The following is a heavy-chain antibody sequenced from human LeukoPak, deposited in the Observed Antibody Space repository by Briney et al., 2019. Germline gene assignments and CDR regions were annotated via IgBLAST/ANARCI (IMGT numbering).Heavy chain of an antibody. CDR3: AKDISGYNSNFDY. D-gene: IGHD5-12*01. Sequence: PGRSLRLSCAASGFTFDDYAMHWVRQAPGKGLEWVSGISWNSGSIGYADSVKGRFTISRDNAKNSLYLQMNSLRAEDTALYYCAKDISGYNSNFDYWGQGTLVTVSS. CDR2: ISWNSGSI. CDR1: GFTFDDYA. V-gene: IGHV3-9*01. J-gene: IGHJ4*02.